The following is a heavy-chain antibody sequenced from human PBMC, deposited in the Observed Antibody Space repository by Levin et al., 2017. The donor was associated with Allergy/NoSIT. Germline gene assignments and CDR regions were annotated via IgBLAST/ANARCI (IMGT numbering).Heavy chain of an antibody. Sequence: GGSLRLSCAASGFTFSSYAMHWVRQAPGKGLEWVAVISYDGSNKNYADSVKGRLTISRDNSRNTLYLQMNSLRAEETAVYYCAREGGEWVGHFDYWGQGTLVTVSS. D-gene: IGHD3-16*01. J-gene: IGHJ4*02. CDR3: AREGGEWVGHFDY. V-gene: IGHV3-30-3*01. CDR1: GFTFSSYA. CDR2: ISYDGSNK.